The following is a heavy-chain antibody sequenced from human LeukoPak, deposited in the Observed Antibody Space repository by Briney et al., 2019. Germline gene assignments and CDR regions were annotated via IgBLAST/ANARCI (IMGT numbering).Heavy chain of an antibody. D-gene: IGHD3-3*01. Sequence: SETLSLTCTVSGGSISSSSYYWGWIRQPPGKGLEWIGSIYYSGSTYYNPSLKSRVTISVDTSKNQFSLKLSSVTAADTAVYYCASRSGYHYYYYYGMDVWGQGTTVTVSS. CDR1: GGSISSSSYY. CDR2: IYYSGST. CDR3: ASRSGYHYYYYYGMDV. V-gene: IGHV4-39*01. J-gene: IGHJ6*02.